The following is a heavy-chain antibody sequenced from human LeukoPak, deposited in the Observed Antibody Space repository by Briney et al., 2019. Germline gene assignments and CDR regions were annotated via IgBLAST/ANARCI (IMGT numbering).Heavy chain of an antibody. CDR1: GFTFSSYAM. J-gene: IGHJ3*02. CDR3: ARDLPNQEDAFDI. V-gene: IGHV4-4*02. Sequence: GSLRLSCAASGFTFSSYAMSWVRQPPGKGLEWIGEIYHSGSTNYNPSLKSRVTISVDKSKNQFSLKLSSVTAADTAVYYCARDLPNQEDAFDIWGQGTMVTVSS. CDR2: IYHSGST.